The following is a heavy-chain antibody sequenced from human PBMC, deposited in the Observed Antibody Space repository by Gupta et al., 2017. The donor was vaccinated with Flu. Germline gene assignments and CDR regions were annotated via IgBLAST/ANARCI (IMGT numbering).Heavy chain of an antibody. Sequence: EVQLVESGGGLVQPGGSLRLSCAASGFTFSSSWMHWVRQAPGKGLLLVSRMNTDGSSTSYADSVKGRFTIARDNARNTLYLQMNRLRAEDTAVYYCARETYCSSTICYDRYFDLLGRGTLVTVSS. J-gene: IGHJ2*01. CDR2: MNTDGSST. CDR1: GFTFSSSW. V-gene: IGHV3-74*01. D-gene: IGHD2-2*01. CDR3: ARETYCSSTICYDRYFDL.